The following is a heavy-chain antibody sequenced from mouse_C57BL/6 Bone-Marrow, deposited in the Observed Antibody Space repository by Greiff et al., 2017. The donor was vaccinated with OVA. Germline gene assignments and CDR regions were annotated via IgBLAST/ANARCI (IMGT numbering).Heavy chain of an antibody. CDR3: TRRESSPHWYCDV. J-gene: IGHJ1*03. V-gene: IGHV1-15*01. CDR2: IDPETGGP. Sequence: VQLQQSGAELVRPGASVTLSCKASGYTFTDYEMHWVKQTPVHGLEWIGAIDPETGGPAYNQKFKGKALLTADKSSSTAYMELRSLTSEDSAVYYCTRRESSPHWYCDVWGTGTTVTVSS. D-gene: IGHD1-1*01. CDR1: GYTFTDYE.